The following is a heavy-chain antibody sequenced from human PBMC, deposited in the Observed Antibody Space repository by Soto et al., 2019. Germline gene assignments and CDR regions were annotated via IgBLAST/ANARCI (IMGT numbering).Heavy chain of an antibody. CDR3: AALYYYDSSGYSDAFDI. J-gene: IGHJ3*02. CDR1: GFTFTSSA. D-gene: IGHD3-22*01. Sequence: SVKVSCKASGFTFTSSAVQWVRQARGQRLEWIGWIVVGSGNTNYAQKFQEGVTITRDMSTSTAYMELSSLRSEDTAVYYCAALYYYDSSGYSDAFDIWGQGTMVTVPS. V-gene: IGHV1-58*01. CDR2: IVVGSGNT.